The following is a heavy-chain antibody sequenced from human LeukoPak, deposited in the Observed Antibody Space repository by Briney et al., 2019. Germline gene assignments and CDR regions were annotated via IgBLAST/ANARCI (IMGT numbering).Heavy chain of an antibody. Sequence: SETLSLTCTVSGDPISDYCWTWIRQPAGKGLEWIGRIYGNGSTNYNPSLKSRVAMSIDTSKMQFSLKLRSVTAADTAVYYCARDGVPAANGNYWGQGTLVTVS. CDR2: IYGNGST. D-gene: IGHD2-2*01. CDR1: GDPISDYC. J-gene: IGHJ4*02. V-gene: IGHV4-4*07. CDR3: ARDGVPAANGNY.